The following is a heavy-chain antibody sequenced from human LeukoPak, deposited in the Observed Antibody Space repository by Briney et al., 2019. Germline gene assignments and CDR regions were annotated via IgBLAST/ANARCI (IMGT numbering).Heavy chain of an antibody. J-gene: IGHJ5*02. CDR2: ISWNSGSI. CDR3: ARDLGLPNP. Sequence: GRSLRLSCAASGFTFDDYAMHWVRQAPGQGLEWVSGISWNSGSIGYADSVKGRFTISRDNAKNSLYLQMNSLRAEDTAFYYCARDLGLPNPWGQGTLVTVSS. CDR1: GFTFDDYA. V-gene: IGHV3-9*01. D-gene: IGHD5-12*01.